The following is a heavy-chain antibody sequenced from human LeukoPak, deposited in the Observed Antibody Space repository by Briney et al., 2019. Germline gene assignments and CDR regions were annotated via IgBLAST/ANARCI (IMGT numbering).Heavy chain of an antibody. V-gene: IGHV1-18*01. Sequence: AASVKVSCKASGYTFTSYHITWVRQAPGQGLEWMGWISGYNGNTNYAQKFQGRVSMTTDTSTSTAYMELRSLRSDDTADYYCARGGRWELPRPYAFDIWGQGTMVTVSS. J-gene: IGHJ3*02. D-gene: IGHD1-26*01. CDR2: ISGYNGNT. CDR1: GYTFTSYH. CDR3: ARGGRWELPRPYAFDI.